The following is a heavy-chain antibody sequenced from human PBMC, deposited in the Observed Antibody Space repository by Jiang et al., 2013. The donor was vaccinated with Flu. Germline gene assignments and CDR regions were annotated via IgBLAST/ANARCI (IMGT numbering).Heavy chain of an antibody. CDR1: GFSLSDLTMG. J-gene: IGHJ4*02. Sequence: KPTQTLTLTCTVSGFSLSDLTMGCGLDPSAPREGPGVACTHFSTAKKSFSTSLRRRLTISRDTSKSQVVLTMTNMDRGDTATYYCARMRYDCGGDCYWTFDFWGQGTLVTVST. CDR3: ARMRYDCGGDCYWTFDF. D-gene: IGHD2-21*02. V-gene: IGHV2-26*01. CDR2: FSTAKK.